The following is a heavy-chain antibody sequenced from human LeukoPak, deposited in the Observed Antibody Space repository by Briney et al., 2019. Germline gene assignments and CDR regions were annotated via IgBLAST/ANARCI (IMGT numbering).Heavy chain of an antibody. V-gene: IGHV3-30*03. Sequence: GGSLRLSCAASGFTFSSYGMHWVRQAPGKGLEWVAVISYDGSNKYYADSVKGRFTISRDNSKNTLYLQMNSLRAEDTAVYYCAFCSSHGYYYYYYMDVWGKGTTVTVSS. D-gene: IGHD6-13*01. J-gene: IGHJ6*03. CDR1: GFTFSSYG. CDR3: AFCSSHGYYYYYYMDV. CDR2: ISYDGSNK.